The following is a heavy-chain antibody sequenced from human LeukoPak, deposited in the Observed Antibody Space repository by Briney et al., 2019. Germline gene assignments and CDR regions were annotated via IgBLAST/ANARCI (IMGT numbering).Heavy chain of an antibody. Sequence: GASVKVSCKASGYTFTSYAMNWVRQAPGQGLEWMGWINTNTGNPTYAQGFTGRFVFSLDTSVSTAYLQISSLKAEDTAVYYCARDCSSTSCYYYGMDVWGQGTTVTVSS. CDR1: GYTFTSYA. CDR2: INTNTGNP. D-gene: IGHD2-2*01. CDR3: ARDCSSTSCYYYGMDV. V-gene: IGHV7-4-1*02. J-gene: IGHJ6*02.